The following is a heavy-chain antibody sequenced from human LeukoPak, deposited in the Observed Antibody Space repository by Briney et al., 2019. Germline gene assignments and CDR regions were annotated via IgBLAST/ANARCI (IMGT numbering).Heavy chain of an antibody. CDR1: GFTVSTNY. V-gene: IGHV3-66*02. CDR3: ARASIAASGYYFDY. J-gene: IGHJ4*02. Sequence: PGGSLRLSCAASGFTVSTNYMTWVRQAPGKGLEWVPVIYSGGSTFYADSVKGRFTISRDNSKNTLYLQMNSLRAEDTAVYYCARASIAASGYYFDYWGQGTLVTVSS. CDR2: IYSGGST. D-gene: IGHD6-6*01.